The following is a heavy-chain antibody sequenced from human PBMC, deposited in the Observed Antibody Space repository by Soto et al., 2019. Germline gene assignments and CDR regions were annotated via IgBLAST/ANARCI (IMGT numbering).Heavy chain of an antibody. CDR2: IYWHDDQ. Sequence: QITLKESGPTLVKPTQTLTLTCTASGLSFGTSGVGVGWIRQPPGKALEWLALIYWHDDQRYSPSLKSSLTITKDTSKTQVVLTMTNVDPVDTATYYCASMTTVATAAFDIWGQGIMVTVPS. CDR3: ASMTTVATAAFDI. V-gene: IGHV2-5*01. CDR1: GLSFGTSGVG. J-gene: IGHJ3*02. D-gene: IGHD4-17*01.